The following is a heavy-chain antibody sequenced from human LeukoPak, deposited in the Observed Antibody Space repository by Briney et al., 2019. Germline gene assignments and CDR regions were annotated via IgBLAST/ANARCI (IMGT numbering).Heavy chain of an antibody. Sequence: PSETLSLTCTVSGGSISSYYWSWIRQPPGKGLEWIGYIYYSGSTNYNPSLKSRVTISVDTSKNQFSLKLSSVTAADTAVYYRARGIFEGWEPTNPDAFDIWGQGTMVTVSS. V-gene: IGHV4-59*08. CDR2: IYYSGST. CDR3: ARGIFEGWEPTNPDAFDI. D-gene: IGHD1-26*01. CDR1: GGSISSYY. J-gene: IGHJ3*02.